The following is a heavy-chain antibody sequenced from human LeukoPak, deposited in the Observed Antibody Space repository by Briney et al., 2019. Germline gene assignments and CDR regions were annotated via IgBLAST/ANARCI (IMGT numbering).Heavy chain of an antibody. Sequence: GGSLRLSCVASDFTFSFYWMTWVRQAPGKGLEWLANILPDGSQKYYVDSVKGRFTISRDNSKNTLYLQMNSLRAEDTAVYYCARYGQWLTLDYWGQGTLVTVSS. V-gene: IGHV3-7*01. CDR1: DFTFSFYW. CDR3: ARYGQWLTLDY. D-gene: IGHD6-19*01. J-gene: IGHJ4*02. CDR2: ILPDGSQK.